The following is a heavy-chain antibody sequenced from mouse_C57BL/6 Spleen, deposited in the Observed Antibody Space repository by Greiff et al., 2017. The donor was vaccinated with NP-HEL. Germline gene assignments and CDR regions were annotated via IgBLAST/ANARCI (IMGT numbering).Heavy chain of an antibody. Sequence: QVQLQQSGAELVKPGASVKISCKASGYAFSSYWMNWVKQRPGKGLEWIGQIYPGDGDTNYNGKFKGKATLTADKSSSTAYMQLSSLTSEDSAVYFCARSFFTTVVAGAMDYWGQGTSVTVSS. CDR1: GYAFSSYW. CDR2: IYPGDGDT. J-gene: IGHJ4*01. CDR3: ARSFFTTVVAGAMDY. D-gene: IGHD1-1*01. V-gene: IGHV1-80*01.